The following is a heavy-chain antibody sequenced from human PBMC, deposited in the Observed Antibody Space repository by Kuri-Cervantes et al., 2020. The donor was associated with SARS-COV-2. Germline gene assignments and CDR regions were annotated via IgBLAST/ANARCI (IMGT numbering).Heavy chain of an antibody. CDR1: GYTFIGYY. Sequence: ASVKVSCKASGYTFIGYYMPWVRQAPGQGLEWMGWINPKSGASSYAQKFQGRVTITTDESTSTAYMELSSLRSEDTAVYYCASFYGGNSGDAFDIWGQGTMVTVSS. D-gene: IGHD4-23*01. CDR3: ASFYGGNSGDAFDI. CDR2: INPKSGAS. J-gene: IGHJ3*02. V-gene: IGHV1-2*02.